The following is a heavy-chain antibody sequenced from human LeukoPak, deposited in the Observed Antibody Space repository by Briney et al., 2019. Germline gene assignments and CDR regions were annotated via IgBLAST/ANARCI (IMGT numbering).Heavy chain of an antibody. Sequence: GRSLRLSCAASGFTFSSYAMHWVRQAPGKGLEWVAVISYDGGNKYYADSVKGRFTISRDNSKNTLYLQMNSLRAEDTAVYYCARDRKWSVLYYFDYWGQGTLVTVSS. V-gene: IGHV3-30-3*01. CDR3: ARDRKWSVLYYFDY. CDR2: ISYDGGNK. J-gene: IGHJ4*02. D-gene: IGHD2-15*01. CDR1: GFTFSSYA.